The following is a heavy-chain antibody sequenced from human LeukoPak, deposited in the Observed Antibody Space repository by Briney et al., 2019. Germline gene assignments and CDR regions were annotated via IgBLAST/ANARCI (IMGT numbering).Heavy chain of an antibody. V-gene: IGHV3-21*04. D-gene: IGHD3-3*01. CDR3: ARGTYYDFWSGYSPFDY. J-gene: IGHJ4*02. CDR1: GFTFSSYS. CDR2: INTVATYI. Sequence: GGSLRLSCAASGFTFSSYSFNWVRQAPGKGLEWVSSINTVATYIYYADSVRGRFTISRDNAKNSLWLQMNSLRAEDTALYYCARGTYYDFWSGYSPFDYWGQGTLVTVSS.